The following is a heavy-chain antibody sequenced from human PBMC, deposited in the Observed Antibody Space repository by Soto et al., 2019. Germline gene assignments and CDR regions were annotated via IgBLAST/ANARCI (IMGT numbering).Heavy chain of an antibody. D-gene: IGHD4-4*01. J-gene: IGHJ6*02. CDR3: ARGPYSNYYYYYGMDV. Sequence: PGGSLRLSCAASGFTFSSYSMPWVRQAPGKGVEWVGGIWYDGSNKYYADSVKGRFTISRDNSKNTLYLQMNSLRAEATAVYYCARGPYSNYYYYYGMDVWGQGTTVTVSS. CDR1: GFTFSSYS. V-gene: IGHV3-33*01. CDR2: IWYDGSNK.